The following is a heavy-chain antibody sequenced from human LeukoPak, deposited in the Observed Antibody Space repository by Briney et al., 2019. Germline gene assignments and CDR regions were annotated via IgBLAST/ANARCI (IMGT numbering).Heavy chain of an antibody. CDR2: ISGSGGST. V-gene: IGHV3-23*01. J-gene: IGHJ6*03. D-gene: IGHD3-10*01. CDR3: AKAATRELWFGATEYYYYYMDV. Sequence: PGGSLRLSCAASGFTFSSYGMSWVRQAPGKGLEWVSAISGSGGSTYYADSVQGRFTISRDNSKNTLYLQMNSLRAEDTAVYYCAKAATRELWFGATEYYYYYMDVWGKGTTVTISS. CDR1: GFTFSSYG.